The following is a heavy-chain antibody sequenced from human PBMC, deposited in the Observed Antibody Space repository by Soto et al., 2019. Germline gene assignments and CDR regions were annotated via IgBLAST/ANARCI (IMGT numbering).Heavy chain of an antibody. V-gene: IGHV3-21*06. Sequence: PEGSLRLSCAASGFTFTRCSMNWVRQAPGKGLEWVSSISSTTNYIYYGDSMKGRFTISRDNAKNSLYLEMNSLRAEDTAVYYCARESEDLTSNFDYWGQGTLVTVSS. CDR1: GFTFTRCS. CDR2: ISSTTNYI. J-gene: IGHJ4*02. CDR3: ARESEDLTSNFDY.